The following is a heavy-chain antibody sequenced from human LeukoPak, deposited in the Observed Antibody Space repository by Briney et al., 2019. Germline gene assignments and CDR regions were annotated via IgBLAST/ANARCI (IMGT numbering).Heavy chain of an antibody. CDR3: ARVRGPQLSYFDY. D-gene: IGHD3-10*01. V-gene: IGHV3-21*01. J-gene: IGHJ4*02. CDR1: GFTFSTYS. Sequence: PGGSLRLSCAASGFTFSTYSMNWVRLAPGKGLEWVSSISSGSSYIYYADSVKGRFTISRDNAKNSLYLQMNSLRAEDTAVYYCARVRGPQLSYFDYWGQGTLVTVSS. CDR2: ISSGSSYI.